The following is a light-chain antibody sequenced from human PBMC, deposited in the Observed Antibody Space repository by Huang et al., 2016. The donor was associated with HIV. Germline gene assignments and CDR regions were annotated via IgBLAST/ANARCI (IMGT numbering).Light chain of an antibody. CDR1: QAIGTW. CDR3: QQANSFPIT. V-gene: IGKV1-12*01. J-gene: IGKJ5*01. CDR2: AAT. Sequence: DIQMTQSPSSVSASVGDRVTITCRASQAIGTWLAWYKQQPGKVPDLLIYAATNLQYGVASRFGGSAAGTEFTLTISNLQPEDSAFYFCQQANSFPITCGQGTRLEI.